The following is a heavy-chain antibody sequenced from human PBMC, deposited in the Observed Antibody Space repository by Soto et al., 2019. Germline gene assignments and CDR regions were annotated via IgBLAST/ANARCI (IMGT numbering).Heavy chain of an antibody. J-gene: IGHJ4*02. CDR3: VKSGGEAELLILGY. Sequence: QVQLVQSGVELKKPGASVRVSCQASGYTFSNYGITWVRQAPGKGLEWVGWLSAYNANTKYAQKLQGRVTMTTDTSPNTVYMELRNLRSDDTAVYYCVKSGGEAELLILGYWGQGTRVTVSS. V-gene: IGHV1-18*04. D-gene: IGHD1-26*01. CDR1: GYTFSNYG. CDR2: LSAYNANT.